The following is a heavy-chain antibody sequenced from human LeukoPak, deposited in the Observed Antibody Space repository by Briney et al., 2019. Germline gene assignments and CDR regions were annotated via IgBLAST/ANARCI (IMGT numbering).Heavy chain of an antibody. CDR1: GYTFTSYY. D-gene: IGHD3-16*01. J-gene: IGHJ6*03. CDR2: INPTGGST. V-gene: IGHV1-46*01. Sequence: ASVKVSCKASGYTFTSYYMHRVRQAPGEGLEWMGIINPTGGSTSYAQKFQGRVTMTRDTSISTAYMELSRLRSDDTAVYYCARGGITFGGAYYMDVWGKGTTVTVSS. CDR3: ARGGITFGGAYYMDV.